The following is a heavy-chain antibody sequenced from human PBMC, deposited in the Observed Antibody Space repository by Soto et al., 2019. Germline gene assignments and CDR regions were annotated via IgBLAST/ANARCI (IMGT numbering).Heavy chain of an antibody. V-gene: IGHV3-48*03. CDR2: ISSSGSTI. CDR3: AGLYSSGWYPRHFDY. Sequence: LRLSCAASGFTFSSYEMNWVRQAPGKGLEWVSYISSSGSTIYYADSVKGRFTISRDNAKNSLYLQMNSLRAEDTAVYYCAGLYSSGWYPRHFDYWGQGTLVTVSS. D-gene: IGHD6-19*01. CDR1: GFTFSSYE. J-gene: IGHJ4*02.